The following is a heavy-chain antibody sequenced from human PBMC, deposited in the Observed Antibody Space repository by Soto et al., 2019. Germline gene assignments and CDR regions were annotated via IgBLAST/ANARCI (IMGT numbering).Heavy chain of an antibody. CDR2: IIPIYGTV. Sequence: QVQLVQSGAEVKKPGSSVKVSCKASGGTFSSYAINWVRQAPGQELEWLGGIIPIYGTVNYAQKFQGRVTITADESTRTAYMELSSLRSEDTAVYYCARERYRVYGDTVLNYYYYGMDVWGQGTTVTVSS. CDR3: ARERYRVYGDTVLNYYYYGMDV. J-gene: IGHJ6*02. V-gene: IGHV1-69*12. D-gene: IGHD4-17*01. CDR1: GGTFSSYA.